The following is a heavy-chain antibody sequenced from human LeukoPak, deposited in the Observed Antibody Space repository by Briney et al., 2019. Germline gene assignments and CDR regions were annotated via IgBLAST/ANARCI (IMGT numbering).Heavy chain of an antibody. CDR2: IKKDGSEK. CDR1: GFTFIKYW. CDR3: ARVIRNASYYYYYMDV. V-gene: IGHV3-7*01. Sequence: GGSLRLSCGASGFTFIKYWMSWVRQAPGKGLEWVANIKKDGSEKYYVDSVRGRFTISRDNAKNSLYVQMNSLRAEDTAVYYCARVIRNASYYYYYMDVWGKGTTVTVSS. J-gene: IGHJ6*03.